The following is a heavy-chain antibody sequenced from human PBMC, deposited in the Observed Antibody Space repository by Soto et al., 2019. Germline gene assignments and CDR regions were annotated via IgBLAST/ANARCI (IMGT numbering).Heavy chain of an antibody. CDR3: ARWGGIAAACHGLDYYGMDV. CDR1: GFTFSSYA. D-gene: IGHD6-13*01. CDR2: ISYDGSNK. V-gene: IGHV3-30-3*01. Sequence: SLRLSCAASGFTFSSYAMHWVRQAPGKGLEWVAVISYDGSNKYYADSVKGRFTISRDNSKNTLYLQMNSLRAEDTAVYYCARWGGIAAACHGLDYYGMDVWGQGTTFTVSS. J-gene: IGHJ6*02.